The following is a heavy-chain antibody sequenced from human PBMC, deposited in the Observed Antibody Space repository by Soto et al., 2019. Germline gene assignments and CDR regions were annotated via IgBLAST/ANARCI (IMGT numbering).Heavy chain of an antibody. Sequence: LRLSCAASGFTFTNYRIHWVRQAPGKGLVWVARINSDGTRINYADSVKGRFTISGDNAKNTVFLQMNSLRDEDSAVYFCARAGDWNYVQDFWGQGTLVTVSS. CDR1: GFTFTNYR. CDR3: ARAGDWNYVQDF. CDR2: INSDGTRI. D-gene: IGHD1-7*01. J-gene: IGHJ4*02. V-gene: IGHV3-74*01.